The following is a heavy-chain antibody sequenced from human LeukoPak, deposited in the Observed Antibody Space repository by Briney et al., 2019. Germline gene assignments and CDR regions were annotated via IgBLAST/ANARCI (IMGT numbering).Heavy chain of an antibody. V-gene: IGHV4-59*08. Sequence: PSETLSLTCTVSGDSISRYYWSWIRQPPGKGPEWIGHIYYSGSASYNPSLKSRVTISIDTSKNQFSLKLSSVTAADTAMYYCVRHIGRVLPFDYWGQGTLVTVSS. CDR2: IYYSGSA. J-gene: IGHJ4*02. CDR3: VRHIGRVLPFDY. CDR1: GDSISRYY. D-gene: IGHD3-10*01.